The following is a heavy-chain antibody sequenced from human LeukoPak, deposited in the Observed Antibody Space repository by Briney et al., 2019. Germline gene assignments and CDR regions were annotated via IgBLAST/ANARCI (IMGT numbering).Heavy chain of an antibody. J-gene: IGHJ5*02. D-gene: IGHD3-3*01. CDR2: FDTEDGET. CDR1: GYTLTELS. V-gene: IGHV1-24*01. Sequence: ASVKVSCKVSGYTLTELSMHWVRQAPGKGLEWMGGFDTEDGETIYAQKFQGRVTMTEDTSTDTAYMELSSLRSEDTAVYYCATVRRSIFGVVNPPWFDPWGQGTLVTVSS. CDR3: ATVRRSIFGVVNPPWFDP.